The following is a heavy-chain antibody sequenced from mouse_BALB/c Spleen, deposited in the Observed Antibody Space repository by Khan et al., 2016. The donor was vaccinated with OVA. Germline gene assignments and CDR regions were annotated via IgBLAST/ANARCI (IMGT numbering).Heavy chain of an antibody. Sequence: VQLKESGPELVKHGASVKMSCKASGYTFTSYVMHWLRQKPGQGLEWIGYIYPYNDDTKYNEKFKGKATLTSDKSSSTAYMELSSLTSEDSAVYYCAKNYRDDVYFDYWGQGTTLTVSS. CDR1: GYTFTSYV. CDR3: AKNYRDDVYFDY. CDR2: IYPYNDDT. J-gene: IGHJ2*01. D-gene: IGHD2-14*01. V-gene: IGHV1S136*01.